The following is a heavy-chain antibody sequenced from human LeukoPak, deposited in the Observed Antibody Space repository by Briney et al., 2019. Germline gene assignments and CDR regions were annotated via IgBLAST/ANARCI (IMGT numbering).Heavy chain of an antibody. CDR3: ARRKVRGVIITSYYYMDV. V-gene: IGHV4-34*01. CDR2: INYSGST. CDR1: GGSFSGYY. J-gene: IGHJ6*03. Sequence: SETLSLTCAVYGGSFSGYYWSWIRQPPGEGLEWIGEINYSGSTNYNPSLKSRVTISVDTSKNQFSLKLSSVTAADTAVYYCARRKVRGVIITSYYYMDVWGKGTTVTISS. D-gene: IGHD3-10*01.